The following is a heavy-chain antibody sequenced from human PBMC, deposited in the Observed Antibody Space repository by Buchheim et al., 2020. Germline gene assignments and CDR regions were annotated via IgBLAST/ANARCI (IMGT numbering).Heavy chain of an antibody. V-gene: IGHV1-3*01. Sequence: QVQLVQSGAEVKKPGASVKVSCKASGYTFTSYAMHWVRQAPGQRLEWMGWINAGNGNTKYLQTFQGRVTITRDTSASTAYMELSSLRSEDTAVYYCAGGYSSGWYSLASWGQGTL. J-gene: IGHJ4*02. CDR3: AGGYSSGWYSLAS. CDR1: GYTFTSYA. D-gene: IGHD6-19*01. CDR2: INAGNGNT.